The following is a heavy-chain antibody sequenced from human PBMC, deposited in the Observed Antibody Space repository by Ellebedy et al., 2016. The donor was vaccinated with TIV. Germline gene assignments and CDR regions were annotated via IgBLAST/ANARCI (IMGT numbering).Heavy chain of an antibody. V-gene: IGHV4-34*01. CDR2: INHSGST. J-gene: IGHJ6*02. D-gene: IGHD3-10*01. CDR1: GGSFSGYY. CDR3: ARDTNYGSGSYYSRYYYYYGMDV. Sequence: SETLSLXXAVYGGSFSGYYWSWIRQPPGKGLEWIGEINHSGSTNYNPSLKSRVTISVDTSKNQFSLKLSSVTAADTAVYYCARDTNYGSGSYYSRYYYYYGMDVWGQGTTVTVSS.